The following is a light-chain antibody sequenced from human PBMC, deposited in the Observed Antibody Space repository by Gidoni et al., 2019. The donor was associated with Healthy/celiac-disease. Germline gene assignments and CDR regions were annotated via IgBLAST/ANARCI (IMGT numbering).Light chain of an antibody. J-gene: IGKJ2*04. CDR1: QGISSA. CDR3: QQFNSYPPCS. V-gene: IGKV1-13*02. Sequence: AIQLTQSPSSLSASVGDRVTIPCRASQGISSALAWYQQRPGKAPKLLIYDASSLESGVPSRFSGSGSGTDFTLTISSLQPEDFATYYCQQFNSYPPCSFGQGTKLEIK. CDR2: DAS.